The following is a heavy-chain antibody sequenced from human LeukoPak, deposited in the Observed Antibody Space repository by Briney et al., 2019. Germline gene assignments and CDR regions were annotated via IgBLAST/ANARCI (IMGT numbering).Heavy chain of an antibody. J-gene: IGHJ4*02. D-gene: IGHD2-15*01. V-gene: IGHV3-30*02. CDR3: AKDTEYCSGGSCYSMIH. CDR1: GFTFSSYG. CDR2: IRYDGSNK. Sequence: PGGSLRLSCAASGFTFSSYGMHWVRQAPGKGLEWVAFIRYDGSNKYYADSVKGRFTISRDNSKNTLYLQMNSLRAEDTAVYYCAKDTEYCSGGSCYSMIHWGQGTLVTVSS.